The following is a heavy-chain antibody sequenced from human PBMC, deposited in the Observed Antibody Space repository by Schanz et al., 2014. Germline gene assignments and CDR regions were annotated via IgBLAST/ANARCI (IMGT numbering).Heavy chain of an antibody. CDR3: ARDGNQPLDA. Sequence: QVQLVQSGADVKKPGASVKVSCKASGYTFTGYSMHWVRQAPGQGLEWMGRINPNSGDTEYGQQFEGRVTLTRDTSISTAYMELSSLTSDDTAVYYCARDGNQPLDAWGQGTLVTVSS. V-gene: IGHV1-2*06. D-gene: IGHD2-2*01. J-gene: IGHJ5*02. CDR2: INPNSGDT. CDR1: GYTFTGYS.